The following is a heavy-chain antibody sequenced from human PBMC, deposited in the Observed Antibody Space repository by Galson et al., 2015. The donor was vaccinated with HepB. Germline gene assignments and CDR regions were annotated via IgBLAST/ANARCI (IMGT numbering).Heavy chain of an antibody. V-gene: IGHV3-30-3*01. Sequence: SLRLSCAASGFTFSSYAMHWVRQAPGKGLEWVAVISYDGSNKYYADSVKGRFTISRDNSKNTLYLQMNSLRAEDTAVYYCARYSSGGYFDYWGQGTLVTISS. CDR3: ARYSSGGYFDY. CDR1: GFTFSSYA. D-gene: IGHD6-19*01. J-gene: IGHJ4*02. CDR2: ISYDGSNK.